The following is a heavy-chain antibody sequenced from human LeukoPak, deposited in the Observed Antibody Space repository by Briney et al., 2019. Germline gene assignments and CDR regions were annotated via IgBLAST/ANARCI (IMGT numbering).Heavy chain of an antibody. Sequence: GGSLRLSCAASGFTFSNAWMSWVRQAPGKGLEWVGRIKSKTDGGTTDYAAPVKGRFTISRDDSKNTLYLQMNSLKTEDTAVYYCTTDLGAVGRNYYYYYMDVWGKGTTVTVSS. J-gene: IGHJ6*03. V-gene: IGHV3-15*01. D-gene: IGHD1-26*01. CDR3: TTDLGAVGRNYYYYYMDV. CDR1: GFTFSNAW. CDR2: IKSKTDGGTT.